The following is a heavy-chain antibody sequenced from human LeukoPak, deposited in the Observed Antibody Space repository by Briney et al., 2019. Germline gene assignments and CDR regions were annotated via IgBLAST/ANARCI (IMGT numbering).Heavy chain of an antibody. Sequence: PSETLSLTCAVYGGSFSGYYWSWIRQPPGKGLEWIGEMNHSGSTNYNPSLKSRVTISVDTSKNQFSLRLSPVTAADTAVYYCARLTKNDSGTYRFGKKKRGYMDVWGRGTTVTISS. CDR1: GGSFSGYY. D-gene: IGHD3-10*01. J-gene: IGHJ6*03. CDR2: MNHSGST. V-gene: IGHV4-34*01. CDR3: ARLTKNDSGTYRFGKKKRGYMDV.